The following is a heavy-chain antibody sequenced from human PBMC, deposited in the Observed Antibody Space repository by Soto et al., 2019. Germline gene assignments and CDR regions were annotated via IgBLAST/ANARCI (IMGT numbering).Heavy chain of an antibody. CDR3: ARNSLYCSSTSCHSAGAFDI. CDR2: IDPSDSYT. V-gene: IGHV5-10-1*01. J-gene: IGHJ3*02. Sequence: ESLKISCKGSGYSFTSYWISWVRQMPGKGLEWMGRIDPSDSYTNYSPSFQGHVTISADKSISTAYLQWSSLKASDTAMCYCARNSLYCSSTSCHSAGAFDIWGQGTMVTVSS. CDR1: GYSFTSYW. D-gene: IGHD2-2*01.